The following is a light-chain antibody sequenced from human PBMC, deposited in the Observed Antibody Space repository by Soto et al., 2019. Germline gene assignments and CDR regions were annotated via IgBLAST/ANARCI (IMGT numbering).Light chain of an antibody. CDR1: SSDIGGYSY. V-gene: IGLV2-14*01. Sequence: QSALTQPASVSGSPGQSITISCTGTSSDIGGYSYVSWYQHHPGKAPKLMIYEVSNRPSGVSNRFSGSKSANTASLTISGLQAEDEADYYCSPYASSITLLFGGGTKLTVL. CDR2: EVS. CDR3: SPYASSITLL. J-gene: IGLJ3*02.